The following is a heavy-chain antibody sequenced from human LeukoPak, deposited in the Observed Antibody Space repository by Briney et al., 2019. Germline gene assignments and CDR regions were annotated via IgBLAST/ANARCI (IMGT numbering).Heavy chain of an antibody. D-gene: IGHD3-9*01. CDR1: GFTFSNAW. J-gene: IGHJ4*02. Sequence: GGSHRLSCAASGFTFSNAWMSWVRQAPGKGLEWVGRIKSKTDGGTTDYAARVKGRFTISRDDSKNTLYLQMNSLKTEDTAVYYCTTDNVLRYFDWSPDYWGQGTLVTVSS. CDR3: TTDNVLRYFDWSPDY. CDR2: IKSKTDGGTT. V-gene: IGHV3-15*01.